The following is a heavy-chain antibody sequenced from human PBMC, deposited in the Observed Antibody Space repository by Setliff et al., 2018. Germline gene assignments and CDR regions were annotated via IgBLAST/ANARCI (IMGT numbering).Heavy chain of an antibody. CDR3: AALDWGENFYNVDV. D-gene: IGHD7-27*01. CDR1: GFVFSSYG. J-gene: IGHJ6*03. V-gene: IGHV3-30*02. CDR2: IHYEGGTA. Sequence: GGSLRLSCGASGFVFSSYGLHWVRQAPGKGLEWVAYIHYEGGTAHYADSVKGRFTISRDNSKNTVSLQMNSLRVEDTAVYYCAALDWGENFYNVDVWGKGTTVTVS.